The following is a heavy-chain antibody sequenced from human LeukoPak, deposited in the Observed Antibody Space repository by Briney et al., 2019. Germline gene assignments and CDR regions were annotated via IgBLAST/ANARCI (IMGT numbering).Heavy chain of an antibody. V-gene: IGHV3-48*02. CDR1: GFTFSSYA. CDR2: ISSSSSTI. CDR3: ARENYYDGSGYYDY. J-gene: IGHJ4*02. Sequence: GGSLRLSCAASGFTFSSYAMNWVRQAPGKGLEWVSYISSSSSTIYYADSVKGRFTISRDNAKNSLYLQMNSLRDEDTAVYYCARENYYDGSGYYDYWGQGTLVTVSS. D-gene: IGHD3-22*01.